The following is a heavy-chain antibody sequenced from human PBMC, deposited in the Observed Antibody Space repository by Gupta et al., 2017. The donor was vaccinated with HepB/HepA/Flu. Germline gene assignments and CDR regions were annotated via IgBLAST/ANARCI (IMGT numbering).Heavy chain of an antibody. CDR3: ARGHGYCSSTSCYSMDYYYYYYMDA. V-gene: IGHV4-4*07. CDR2: IYTSGST. J-gene: IGHJ6*03. D-gene: IGHD2-2*02. CDR1: GGSISSYY. Sequence: QVQLQESGPGLVKPSETLSLTCTVSGGSISSYYWSWIRQPAGKGLEWIGRIYTSGSTNYNPSLKSRVTMSVDTSKNQFSLKLSSVTAADTAVYYCARGHGYCSSTSCYSMDYYYYYYMDAWGKGTTVTVSS.